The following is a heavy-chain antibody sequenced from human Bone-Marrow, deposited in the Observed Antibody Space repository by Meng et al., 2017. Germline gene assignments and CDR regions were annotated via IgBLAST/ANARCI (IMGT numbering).Heavy chain of an antibody. CDR3: AKAMANYYYYGMDV. J-gene: IGHJ6*02. CDR2: ISSSSSYI. Sequence: GESLKISCAASGFTFSSYSMNWVRQAPGKGLEWVSSISSSSSYIYYADSVKGRFTISRDNAKNSLYLQMNSLRAEDTAVYYCAKAMANYYYYGMDVWGQGTTVTVSS. CDR1: GFTFSSYS. D-gene: IGHD3-10*01. V-gene: IGHV3-21*01.